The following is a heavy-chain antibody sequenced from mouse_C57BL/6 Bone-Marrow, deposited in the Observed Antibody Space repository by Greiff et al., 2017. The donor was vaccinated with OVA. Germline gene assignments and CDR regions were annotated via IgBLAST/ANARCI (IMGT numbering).Heavy chain of an antibody. Sequence: GGGLVQPKGSLKLSCAASGFSFNTYAMNWVRQAPGKGLEWVARIRSKSNNYATYYADSVKDRFTISRDDSESMLYLQMNNLKTEDTAMYYCVRSYYYGYYYAMDYWGQGTSVTVSS. D-gene: IGHD1-1*01. V-gene: IGHV10-1*01. CDR2: IRSKSNNYAT. J-gene: IGHJ4*01. CDR3: VRSYYYGYYYAMDY. CDR1: GFSFNTYA.